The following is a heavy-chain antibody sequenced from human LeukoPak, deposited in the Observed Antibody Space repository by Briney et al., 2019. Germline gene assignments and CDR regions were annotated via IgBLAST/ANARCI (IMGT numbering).Heavy chain of an antibody. CDR2: IYSGGST. J-gene: IGHJ4*02. Sequence: GGSLRLSCAASGFTVSSNYMSWVRQAPGKGLEWVSVIYSGGSTYYADSVKGRFTISRDNSKNTLYPQMNSLRAEDTAVYYCASISAGANDYWGQGTLVTVSS. CDR1: GFTVSSNY. CDR3: ASISAGANDY. D-gene: IGHD3-3*02. V-gene: IGHV3-66*01.